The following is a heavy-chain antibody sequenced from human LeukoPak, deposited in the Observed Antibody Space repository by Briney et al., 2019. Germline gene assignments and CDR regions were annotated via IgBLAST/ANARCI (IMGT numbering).Heavy chain of an antibody. CDR2: IYHSGST. CDR3: ARDRVGYCGGDCYSSYYYGMDV. J-gene: IGHJ6*02. D-gene: IGHD2-21*02. CDR1: GGSISSGGYS. Sequence: SETLSLTYAVSGGSISSGGYSWSWIRQPPGKGLEWIGYIYHSGSTYYNPSLKSRVTISVDRSKNQFSLKLSSVTAADTAVYYCARDRVGYCGGDCYSSYYYGMDVWGQGTTVTVSS. V-gene: IGHV4-30-2*01.